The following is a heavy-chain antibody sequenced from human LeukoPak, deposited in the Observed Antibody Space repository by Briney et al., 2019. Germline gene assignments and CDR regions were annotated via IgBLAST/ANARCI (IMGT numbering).Heavy chain of an antibody. D-gene: IGHD3-22*01. V-gene: IGHV3-23*01. CDR3: AKDSRRMVITLFGY. CDR2: ISGSGGST. J-gene: IGHJ4*02. Sequence: GGSLRLSCAASGFTFSSYAMSWVRQAPEKGLEWVSAISGSGGSTYYADSVKGRFTISRDNSKNTLYLQMNSLRAEDTAVYYCAKDSRRMVITLFGYWGQGTLVTVSS. CDR1: GFTFSSYA.